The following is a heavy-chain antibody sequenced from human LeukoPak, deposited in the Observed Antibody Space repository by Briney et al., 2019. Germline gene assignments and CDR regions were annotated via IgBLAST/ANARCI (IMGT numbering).Heavy chain of an antibody. D-gene: IGHD3-10*01. CDR2: INHRGST. CDR3: ARGRFAELLFDI. CDR1: GGSFSGYY. J-gene: IGHJ4*02. Sequence: SETLSLTCAVYGGSFSGYYWSWIRQPPGKGLEWIGEINHRGSTNYNPSLKSRVTVSLDTSKNQFSLRSTSATAADTAMYYCARGRFAELLFDIWGQGTLVTVSS. V-gene: IGHV4-34*01.